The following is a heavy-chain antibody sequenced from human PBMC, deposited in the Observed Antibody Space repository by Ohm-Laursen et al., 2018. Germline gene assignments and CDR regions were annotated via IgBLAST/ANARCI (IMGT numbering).Heavy chain of an antibody. V-gene: IGHV3-30*18. CDR3: AKGENMAIIRGLFDF. CDR2: ISYDGTNK. CDR1: GFTFSSYG. J-gene: IGHJ4*02. D-gene: IGHD5-24*01. Sequence: SLRLSCAASGFTFSSYGMHWVRQAPGKGLEWVALISYDGTNKYYADSVKGRFTISRDNSKNTLYLEVNSLRPEDTAMYYCAKGENMAIIRGLFDFWGQGALVTVSS.